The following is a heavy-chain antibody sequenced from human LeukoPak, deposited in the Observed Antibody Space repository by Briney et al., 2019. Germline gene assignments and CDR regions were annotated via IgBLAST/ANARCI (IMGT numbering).Heavy chain of an antibody. V-gene: IGHV4-30-2*01. CDR2: IYHSGNT. CDR3: ARAPDFSAGTDAFDI. Sequence: SETLSLTCAVSGGPISNGDCSGSWIRQPLGKGLEWNGYIYHSGNTYYNPSLKSRVTISVDRSKNQFSLKLTSVTAADTAVYYCARAPDFSAGTDAFDIWGQGTLVTVSS. D-gene: IGHD3-10*01. J-gene: IGHJ3*02. CDR1: GGPISNGDCS.